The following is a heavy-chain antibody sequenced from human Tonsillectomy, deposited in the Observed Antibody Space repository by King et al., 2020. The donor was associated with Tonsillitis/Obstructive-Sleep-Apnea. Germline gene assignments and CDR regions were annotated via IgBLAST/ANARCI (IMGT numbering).Heavy chain of an antibody. CDR2: INAGNGNT. CDR1: GYTFTSYA. D-gene: IGHD2-21*01. V-gene: IGHV1-3*01. CDR3: ARDYEAYCGGDCYPDY. Sequence: QLVQSGAEVKKPGASVKVSCKASGYTFTSYAMHWVRQAPGQRLEWMGWINAGNGNTKYSQNFQGRVTITRDTSASTAYMELSSLRSEDTAVYYCARDYEAYCGGDCYPDYWGQGTLVTVSS. J-gene: IGHJ4*02.